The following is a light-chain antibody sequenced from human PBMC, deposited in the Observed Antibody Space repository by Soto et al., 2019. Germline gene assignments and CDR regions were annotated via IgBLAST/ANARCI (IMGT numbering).Light chain of an antibody. J-gene: IGKJ5*01. Sequence: EIVLTQSPATLSLSPGERATLSCRASQSVSSYLAWYQQKPGQAPRLLIYDASNRATGTPARFSGSGSGTDFTLTISSLEPEDFAVYYCQQRSNWLPITFGQGT. CDR1: QSVSSY. CDR3: QQRSNWLPIT. CDR2: DAS. V-gene: IGKV3-11*01.